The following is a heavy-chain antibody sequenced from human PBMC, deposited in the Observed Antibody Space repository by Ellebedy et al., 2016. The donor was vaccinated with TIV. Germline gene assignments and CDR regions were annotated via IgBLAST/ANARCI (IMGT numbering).Heavy chain of an antibody. V-gene: IGHV4-39*07. J-gene: IGHJ4*02. Sequence: MPGGSLRLSCSVSGGSVTTTTYRWSWIRRPPGKGLEWLGTIYHTGHIYDNPSLGNRVTISIDTSKNQFSLTVRSVTDADTAVYYCAMHQKELFDYWGPGALISVSS. D-gene: IGHD1-26*01. CDR1: GGSVTTTTYR. CDR2: IYHTGHI. CDR3: AMHQKELFDY.